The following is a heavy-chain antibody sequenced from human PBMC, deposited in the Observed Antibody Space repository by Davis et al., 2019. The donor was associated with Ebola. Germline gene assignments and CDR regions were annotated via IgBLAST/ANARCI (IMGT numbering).Heavy chain of an antibody. CDR1: GGTFSSYA. CDR3: ARVSPSFSCSGGSCYGWFDP. Sequence: SVKVSCKASGGTFSSYAISWVRQAPGQGLEWMGGIIPIFGTANYAQKFQGRVTITADESTSTAYMELSSLRSEDTAVYYYARVSPSFSCSGGSCYGWFDPWGQGTLVTVSS. J-gene: IGHJ5*02. CDR2: IIPIFGTA. D-gene: IGHD2-15*01. V-gene: IGHV1-69*13.